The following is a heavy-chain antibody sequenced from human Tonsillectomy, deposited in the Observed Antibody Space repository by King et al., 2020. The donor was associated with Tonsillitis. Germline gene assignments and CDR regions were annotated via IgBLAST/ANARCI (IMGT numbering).Heavy chain of an antibody. CDR2: IYYSGST. D-gene: IGHD3-10*01. Sequence: LQLQESGPGLVKPSETLSLTCTVSGGSMSSYYWSWIRQPPGKGLEWIGYIYYSGSTNYNPSLKSRVTISVDTSKNQFSLKLSAVTAADTAVYYCARTPGFMVRRVIAPLGWFDPWGQGTLVTVSS. CDR3: ARTPGFMVRRVIAPLGWFDP. J-gene: IGHJ5*02. V-gene: IGHV4-59*01. CDR1: GGSMSSYY.